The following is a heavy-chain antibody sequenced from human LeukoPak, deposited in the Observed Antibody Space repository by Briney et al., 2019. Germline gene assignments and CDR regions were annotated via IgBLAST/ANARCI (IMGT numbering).Heavy chain of an antibody. V-gene: IGHV3-48*02. CDR1: GFTFSTYS. CDR3: ARDLSPLNPFDY. Sequence: GGSLRLSCAASGFTFSTYSMNWVRQAPGKGPEWVSYISSSSSTIYYADSVKGRFTISRDNAKSSLYLQMNSLRDEDTAVYYCARDLSPLNPFDYWGQGTLVTVSS. J-gene: IGHJ4*02. D-gene: IGHD1-14*01. CDR2: ISSSSSTI.